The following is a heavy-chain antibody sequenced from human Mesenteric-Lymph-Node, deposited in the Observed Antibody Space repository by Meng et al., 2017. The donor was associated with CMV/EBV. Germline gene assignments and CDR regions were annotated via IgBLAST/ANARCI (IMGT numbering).Heavy chain of an antibody. CDR3: TGDSVSNPNLDY. J-gene: IGHJ4*02. CDR1: GFNVRDKY. CDR2: IYRGDNT. V-gene: IGHV3-66*01. D-gene: IGHD3-10*01. Sequence: GLRVECGGVLVQPGGSLRLSCAASGFNVRDKYMSWVRQAPGKGLEWVCIIYRGDNTYYIDSVKDRFTVSRDNSKNTMYLQMNSLRVEDTAVYYCTGDSVSNPNLDYWGQGTLVTVSS.